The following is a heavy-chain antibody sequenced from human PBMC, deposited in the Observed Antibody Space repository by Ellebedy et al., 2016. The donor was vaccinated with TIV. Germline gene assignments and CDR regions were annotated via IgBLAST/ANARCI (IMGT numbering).Heavy chain of an antibody. J-gene: IGHJ4*02. D-gene: IGHD1-14*01. CDR3: AKARDRSLDQ. CDR1: GGSITGFF. Sequence: MPGGSLRLSCTVSGGSITGFFCSWIRQAPGRGLEWLGYVFYTGNTYYNPSLRSRVSMSFATSKNQFSLSLTSVTAADTAVYYCAKARDRSLDQWGQGTLVTVSS. V-gene: IGHV4-59*12. CDR2: VFYTGNT.